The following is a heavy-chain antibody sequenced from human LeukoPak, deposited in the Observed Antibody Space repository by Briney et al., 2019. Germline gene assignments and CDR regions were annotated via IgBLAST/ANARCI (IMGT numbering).Heavy chain of an antibody. Sequence: SVKVSCKASGGTFSSYAISWVRQAPGQGLEWMGRIIPILGIANYAQKFQGRVTITADKSTSTAYMELSSLRSEDTAVNYCARGNCSGGSCYSLYYYYGTDVWGQGTTITVSS. CDR3: ARGNCSGGSCYSLYYYYGTDV. CDR1: GGTFSSYA. J-gene: IGHJ6*02. D-gene: IGHD2-15*01. V-gene: IGHV1-69*04. CDR2: IIPILGIA.